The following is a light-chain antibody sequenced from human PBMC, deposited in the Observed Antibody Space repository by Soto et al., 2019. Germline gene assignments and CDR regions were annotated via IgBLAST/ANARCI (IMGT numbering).Light chain of an antibody. CDR3: SSYTSSSTRV. CDR2: EVS. V-gene: IGLV2-14*01. CDR1: NSDVGGYNY. J-gene: IGLJ2*01. Sequence: QSALTQPASVSGSPGQSITISCTGTNSDVGGYNYVSWYQQHPGKAPKLMIYEVSNRPSGVSNRFSGSKSGNTASPTISGLQAEDEADYYCSSYTSSSTRVFGGGTKLTVL.